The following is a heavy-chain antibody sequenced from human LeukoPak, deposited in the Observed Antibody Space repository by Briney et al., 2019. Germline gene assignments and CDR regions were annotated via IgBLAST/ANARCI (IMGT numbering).Heavy chain of an antibody. Sequence: SETLSLTCAVSGYSISSGYYCGWIRQPPGKGLEWIGSIYHSGSTYYNPSLKSRVTISVDTSKNQFSLKLNSVTAADTAVYYWARTAMGPWGYFAYWGEGTLVTVSS. V-gene: IGHV4-38-2*01. CDR3: ARTAMGPWGYFAY. J-gene: IGHJ4*02. CDR1: GYSISSGYY. CDR2: IYHSGST. D-gene: IGHD5-18*01.